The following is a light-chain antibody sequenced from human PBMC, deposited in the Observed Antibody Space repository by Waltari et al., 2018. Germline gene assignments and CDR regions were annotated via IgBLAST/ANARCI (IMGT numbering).Light chain of an antibody. V-gene: IGKV3-15*01. J-gene: IGKJ4*01. CDR3: QQYNNWPLT. CDR1: QSVSSN. Sequence: EIVMTQSPGTLSVSPGARATLSCRASQSVSSNLAWYQQKPGQAPRLLMLGASTRATGIPARFSGSGSGTGFTLTISSLQSEDFALYYCQQYNNWPLTFGGGTTVEI. CDR2: GAS.